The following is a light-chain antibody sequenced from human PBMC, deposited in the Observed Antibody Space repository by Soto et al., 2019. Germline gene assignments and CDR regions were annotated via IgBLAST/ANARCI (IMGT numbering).Light chain of an antibody. J-gene: IGLJ2*01. CDR3: TSSTTSTTMK. Sequence: QSVLTQPPSVSGSPGQSITISCTGTSSDVGAYNYVSWYQQHPGKAPKLMIYDVNIRPSGVSNRFSGSKSGNTASLTISGHQAEDEAYYYCTSSTTSTTMKFGGGTKLTVL. CDR2: DVN. CDR1: SSDVGAYNY. V-gene: IGLV2-14*01.